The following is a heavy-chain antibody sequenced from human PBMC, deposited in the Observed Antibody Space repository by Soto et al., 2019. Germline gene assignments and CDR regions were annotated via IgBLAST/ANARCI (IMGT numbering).Heavy chain of an antibody. V-gene: IGHV1-2*04. CDR1: GYTFTGYY. CDR2: INPNSGGT. Sequence: ASVKVSCKASGYTFTGYYMHWVRQAPGQGLEWMGWINPNSGGTNYAQKFQGWVTMTRDTSISTAYMELSRLRSDDTAVYYCAGGAGITGTYYYYYGMDVWGQGTTVTVSS. J-gene: IGHJ6*02. D-gene: IGHD1-20*01. CDR3: AGGAGITGTYYYYYGMDV.